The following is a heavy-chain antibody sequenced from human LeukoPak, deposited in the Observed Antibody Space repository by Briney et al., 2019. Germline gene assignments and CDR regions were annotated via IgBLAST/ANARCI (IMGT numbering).Heavy chain of an antibody. CDR2: IYYSGST. V-gene: IGHV4-59*01. CDR3: ARGPTYYYDSGGFDAEYFLH. J-gene: IGHJ1*01. CDR1: GGSISSYY. D-gene: IGHD3-22*01. Sequence: SETLSLTCTVSGGSISSYYWSWIRQPPGKGLEWIGYIYYSGSTNYNPSLKSRVTISVDMSENQFSLKLSSVTAADTAVYYCARGPTYYYDSGGFDAEYFLHWGQGTLVTVSS.